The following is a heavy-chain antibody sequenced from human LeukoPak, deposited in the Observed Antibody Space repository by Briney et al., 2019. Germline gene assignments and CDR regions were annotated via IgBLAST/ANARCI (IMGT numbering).Heavy chain of an antibody. CDR2: IFPGDSDT. CDR1: GYSFTAYW. D-gene: IGHD3-22*01. V-gene: IGHV5-51*01. Sequence: GESLKISCKGSGYSFTAYWIAWVRQMPGKGLEWMGIIFPGDSDTRYSPSFQGQVTISADKSINTDYLQWSSLQASDTAMYYCARRYSGYRFDPWGQGTLVTVSS. J-gene: IGHJ5*02. CDR3: ARRYSGYRFDP.